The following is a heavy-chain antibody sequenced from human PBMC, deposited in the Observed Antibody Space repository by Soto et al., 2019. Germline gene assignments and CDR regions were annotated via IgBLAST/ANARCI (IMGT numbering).Heavy chain of an antibody. CDR1: GFTFGDYE. D-gene: IGHD2-2*01. Sequence: PGGSLRLSCTASGFTFGDYEMRWVRQAPGKGLEWVGFIRSKAYGGSTEYAASVKGRFTISRDDSKSIAYLQINSLKPEDTAVYYCTRDLAPPDWVLGYAYGMDVWGQGTTVTVSS. CDR3: TRDLAPPDWVLGYAYGMDV. CDR2: IRSKAYGGST. J-gene: IGHJ6*02. V-gene: IGHV3-49*04.